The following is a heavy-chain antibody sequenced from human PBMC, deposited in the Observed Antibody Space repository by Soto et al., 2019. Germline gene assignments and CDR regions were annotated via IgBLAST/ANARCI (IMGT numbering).Heavy chain of an antibody. Sequence: GGSLRLSCAASGFNFNNHAMTWAHQAPGKGLEWVSTIDSGGGTHYSDSVRGRFTISRDNSKKTLYLQMNSLTAEDTAVYYCVKDYSDVPLPVLFDYWGQGTLVTVSS. V-gene: IGHV3-23*01. CDR3: VKDYSDVPLPVLFDY. D-gene: IGHD2-15*01. J-gene: IGHJ4*01. CDR1: GFNFNNHA. CDR2: IDSGGGT.